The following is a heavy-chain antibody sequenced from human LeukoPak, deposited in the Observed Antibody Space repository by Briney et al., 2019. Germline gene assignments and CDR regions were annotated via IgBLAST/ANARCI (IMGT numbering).Heavy chain of an antibody. CDR1: GFTFANYA. Sequence: GGSLRLSCAASGFTFANYAMTWVRQAPGKGLEWVSGISEGVGNTYYADSVKGRFTVSRDHSKNTLYLQMNSLRAEDTALYYCAKREKGTTGRFFDYWGQGTLVTVSS. V-gene: IGHV3-23*01. CDR3: AKREKGTTGRFFDY. J-gene: IGHJ4*02. D-gene: IGHD4-17*01. CDR2: ISEGVGNT.